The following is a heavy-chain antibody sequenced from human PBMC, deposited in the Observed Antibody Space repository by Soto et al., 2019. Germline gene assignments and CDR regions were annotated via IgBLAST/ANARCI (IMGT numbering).Heavy chain of an antibody. J-gene: IGHJ6*03. D-gene: IGHD2-8*01. CDR3: AGRYCTNGVCYTNYYYYIDV. CDR1: GFTFSTYA. Sequence: PGGSLRLSCAASGFTFSTYARSWVRQAPGKGLEWVSTITTSGGNTYYADSVQGRFTISRDNSKNTLYLQMNSLRAEDTAVYYCAGRYCTNGVCYTNYYYYIDVWGKGTTVTVSS. CDR2: ITTSGGNT. V-gene: IGHV3-23*01.